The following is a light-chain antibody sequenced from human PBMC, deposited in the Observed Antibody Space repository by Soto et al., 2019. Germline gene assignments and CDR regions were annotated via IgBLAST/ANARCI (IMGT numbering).Light chain of an antibody. Sequence: EVVLTQSPAALSLSPGEGVTLSCRASQNIRGNELAWYRQKRGQAPRLLMYGGSTRADGIPDRFSGRGTGTNFTLTISRLEPEDSAVYYCQDYGTSHPWTFGQGTKLEIK. CDR2: GGS. CDR1: QNIRGNE. J-gene: IGKJ1*01. V-gene: IGKV3-20*01. CDR3: QDYGTSHPWT.